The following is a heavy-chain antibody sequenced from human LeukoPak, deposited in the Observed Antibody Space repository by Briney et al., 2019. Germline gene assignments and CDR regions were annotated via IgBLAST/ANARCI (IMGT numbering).Heavy chain of an antibody. Sequence: GGSLRLSCVASGLTFDDYGMSWVRQAPGKGLEWVSGINWNGGTTTYADSVKGRFTISRDNAKNSLYLQMNSLRVEDTAFYYCAKGGSSGLYLSSSLDPWGQGTQVTVSS. V-gene: IGHV3-20*04. CDR2: INWNGGTT. CDR1: GLTFDDYG. CDR3: AKGGSSGLYLSSSLDP. D-gene: IGHD6-19*01. J-gene: IGHJ5*02.